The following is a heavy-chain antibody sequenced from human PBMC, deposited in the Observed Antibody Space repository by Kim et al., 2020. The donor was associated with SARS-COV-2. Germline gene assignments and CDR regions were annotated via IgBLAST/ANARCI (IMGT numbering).Heavy chain of an antibody. CDR3: ARGGIVSRDYYAMDV. V-gene: IGHV4-59*11. D-gene: IGHD5-12*01. J-gene: IGHJ6*02. CDR1: GGSISDHY. CDR2: ISDIGVT. Sequence: SETLSLTCSVSGGSISDHYWTWIRQSPGTGLEWIGYISDIGVTNYNPSLKSRVSMSLETSKNHFSLKLSSVIAADTAIYYCARGGIVSRDYYAMDVWG.